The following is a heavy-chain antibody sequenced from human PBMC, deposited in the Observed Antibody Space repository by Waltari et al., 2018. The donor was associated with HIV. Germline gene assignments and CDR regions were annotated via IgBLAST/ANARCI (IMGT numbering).Heavy chain of an antibody. CDR3: ARDLSYYYGMDV. Sequence: EVRLVESGGGLVKPGGSLRLSGVVSGCRFRSNSMKGVRQAPGKGLEWVSSISGPSDYIYYVDSVKGRFTVSRDNAKNSLYLQMNSLRAEDSAIYYCARDLSYYYGMDVWGPGTTVIVSS. CDR1: GCRFRSNS. J-gene: IGHJ6*02. CDR2: ISGPSDYI. V-gene: IGHV3-21*01.